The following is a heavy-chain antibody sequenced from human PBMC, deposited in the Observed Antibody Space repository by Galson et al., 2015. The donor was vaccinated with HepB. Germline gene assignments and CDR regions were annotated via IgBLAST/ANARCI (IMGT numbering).Heavy chain of an antibody. CDR3: ARYTVEAGLRDGFDY. CDR2: IYYSGST. J-gene: IGHJ4*02. CDR1: GGSVSSRSYY. V-gene: IGHV4-61*01. Sequence: SETLSLTCTVSGGSVSSRSYYWTWIRQPPGKGLEWIGHIYYSGSTNYNPSLKSRITMSVDTSQDQFSLKLSSVTAADTAFYYCARYTVEAGLRDGFDYWGQGTLVTVSS. D-gene: IGHD4-23*01.